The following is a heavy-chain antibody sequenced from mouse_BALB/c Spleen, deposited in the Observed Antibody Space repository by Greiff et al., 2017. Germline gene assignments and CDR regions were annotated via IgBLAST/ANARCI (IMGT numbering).Heavy chain of an antibody. J-gene: IGHJ3*01. D-gene: IGHD2-4*01. Sequence: QVQLQQSGAELMKPGASVKISCKATGYTFSSYWIEWVKQRPGHGLEWIGEILPGSGSTNYNEKFKGKATFTADTSSNTAYMQLSSLTSEDSAVYYCAIWNWDYVFAYWGQGTLVTVSA. CDR1: GYTFSSYW. CDR2: ILPGSGST. V-gene: IGHV1-9*01. CDR3: AIWNWDYVFAY.